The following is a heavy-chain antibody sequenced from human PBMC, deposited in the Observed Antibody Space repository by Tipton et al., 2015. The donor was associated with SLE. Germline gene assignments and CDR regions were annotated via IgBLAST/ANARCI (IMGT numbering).Heavy chain of an antibody. V-gene: IGHV3-48*03. CDR2: ISSSGSTI. D-gene: IGHD4-17*01. CDR3: AKGALTTVTLFQH. Sequence: SLRLSCAASGFTFSSYEMNWVRQAPGKGLEWVSYISSSGSTIYYADSVKGRFTISRDNAKNSLYLQMNSLRAEDTAVYYCAKGALTTVTLFQHWGQGTLVTVSS. J-gene: IGHJ1*01. CDR1: GFTFSSYE.